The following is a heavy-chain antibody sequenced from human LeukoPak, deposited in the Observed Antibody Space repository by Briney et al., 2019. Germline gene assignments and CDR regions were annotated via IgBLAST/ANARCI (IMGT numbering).Heavy chain of an antibody. Sequence: PSQTLSLTCTVSGGSISSGGDFWSWIRQHPGKGLEWIGYIYYSGSTFYNPSLKSRVTISVDTSKNQFSLKLSSVTAADTAVFYCARGFSDIAVAATGFDYWGQGTLVTVSS. V-gene: IGHV4-31*03. CDR3: ARGFSDIAVAATGFDY. J-gene: IGHJ4*02. D-gene: IGHD6-19*01. CDR1: GGSISSGGDF. CDR2: IYYSGST.